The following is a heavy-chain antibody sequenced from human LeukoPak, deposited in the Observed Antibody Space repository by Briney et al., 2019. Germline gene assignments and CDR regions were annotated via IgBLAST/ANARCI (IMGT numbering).Heavy chain of an antibody. V-gene: IGHV1-69*05. D-gene: IGHD3-10*01. CDR2: IIPIFGTA. CDR3: AREYYGSGSYYRGY. J-gene: IGHJ4*02. Sequence: SVKVSCKASVGTFSSYAICWVRQAPGQGREWMGRIIPIFGTANYAQKFQGRVTITTDESTSTAYMELSSLRSEDTAVYYCAREYYGSGSYYRGYWGQGTLVTVSS. CDR1: VGTFSSYA.